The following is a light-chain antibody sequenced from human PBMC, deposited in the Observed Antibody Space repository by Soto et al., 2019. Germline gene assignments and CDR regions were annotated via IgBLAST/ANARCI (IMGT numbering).Light chain of an antibody. V-gene: IGKV3-15*01. CDR2: GAS. CDR1: QGVGRD. CDR3: QQYNTWPPT. J-gene: IGKJ3*01. Sequence: EIVMTQSPATLSVSPGEGATLSFRASQGVGRDLAWYQQKPGQAPRLLIYGASTRATGIPARFTGSGSGTEFTLAINSLQSEGFAVYWCQQYNTWPPTFGPGTKVDIK.